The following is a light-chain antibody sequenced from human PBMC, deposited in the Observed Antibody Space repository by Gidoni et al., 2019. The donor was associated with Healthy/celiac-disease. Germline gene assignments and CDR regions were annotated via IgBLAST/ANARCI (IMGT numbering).Light chain of an antibody. Sequence: IEITQSPSSLSASVADRVTITCLARQSSSSYFNWYQQKPGKAPKLLIYAASSLPSGVPSRFRGSGSGTDFTLTISRLQPEDFATYYCPQSYRTPRTFGRGTKLEIK. CDR2: AAS. J-gene: IGKJ2*02. CDR1: QSSSSY. CDR3: PQSYRTPRT. V-gene: IGKV1-39*01.